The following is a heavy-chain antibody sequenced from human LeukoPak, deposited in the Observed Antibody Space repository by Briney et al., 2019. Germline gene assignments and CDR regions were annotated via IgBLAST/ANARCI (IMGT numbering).Heavy chain of an antibody. Sequence: PGRSLRLSCAASGFTFSSYAMHWVRQAPGKGLEWVAVISYDGSNKYYADSVKGRFTISRHNSKNTLYLQMNSLRAEDTAVYYCARGTGGSYCLDYWGQGTLVTVSS. J-gene: IGHJ4*02. CDR1: GFTFSSYA. CDR2: ISYDGSNK. CDR3: ARGTGGSYCLDY. D-gene: IGHD1-26*01. V-gene: IGHV3-30*14.